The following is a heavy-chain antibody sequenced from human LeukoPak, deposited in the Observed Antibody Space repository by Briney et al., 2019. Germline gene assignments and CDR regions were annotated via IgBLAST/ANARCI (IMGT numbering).Heavy chain of an antibody. CDR3: AKIPHILYSGSYLDY. V-gene: IGHV3-23*01. CDR2: ISGSGGST. J-gene: IGHJ4*02. Sequence: PGGSLRLSCAASGFTFSSYGMSWVRQAPGKGLEWVSAISGSGGSTYYADSVKGRFTISRDNSKNTLYLQMNSLRAEDTAVYYCAKIPHILYSGSYLDYWGQGTLVTVSS. D-gene: IGHD1-26*01. CDR1: GFTFSSYG.